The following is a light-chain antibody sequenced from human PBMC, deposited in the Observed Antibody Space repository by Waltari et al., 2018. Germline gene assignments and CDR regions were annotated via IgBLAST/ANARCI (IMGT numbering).Light chain of an antibody. J-gene: IGLJ3*02. CDR3: AAWDDSLNGRV. Sequence: QSVLTQPPSASGTPGQRVTISCSGSSSNIGSNTVNWYQQLPGTAPQLLIYSNKQRPSGVPDRFSGSKSGTSASLAISGLQSEDEADYYCAAWDDSLNGRVFGGGTKLTVL. CDR1: SSNIGSNT. V-gene: IGLV1-44*01. CDR2: SNK.